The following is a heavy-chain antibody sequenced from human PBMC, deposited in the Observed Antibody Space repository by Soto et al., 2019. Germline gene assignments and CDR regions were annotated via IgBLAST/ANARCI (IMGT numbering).Heavy chain of an antibody. V-gene: IGHV1-8*01. CDR3: ARRSGVVFTGNYYMDV. J-gene: IGHJ6*03. CDR1: GYTFTSYD. CDR2: MNPNSGNT. D-gene: IGHD3-3*01. Sequence: GASVKVSCKASGYTFTSYDINWVRQATGQGLEWMGWMNPNSGNTGYAQKFQGRVTMTRNTSISTAYMELSSLRSEDTAVYYCARRSGVVFTGNYYMDVWGKGTTVTVSS.